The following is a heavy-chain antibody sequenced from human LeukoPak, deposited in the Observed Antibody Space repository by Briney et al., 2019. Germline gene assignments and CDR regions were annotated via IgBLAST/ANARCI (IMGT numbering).Heavy chain of an antibody. Sequence: PGGSLRLSCAASGFTFRNYRMNWVRQAPGKGLEWVSNIKKDGSEEYYVDSVKGRFTISRDNAKTSLYLQMNSLSAEDTAVYYCARGRQWLSKGYFDYWGQGTLVTVSS. CDR2: IKKDGSEE. D-gene: IGHD6-19*01. CDR3: ARGRQWLSKGYFDY. CDR1: GFTFRNYR. V-gene: IGHV3-7*05. J-gene: IGHJ4*02.